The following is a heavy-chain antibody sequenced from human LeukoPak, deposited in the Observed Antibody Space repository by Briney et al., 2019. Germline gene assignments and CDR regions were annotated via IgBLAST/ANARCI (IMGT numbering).Heavy chain of an antibody. CDR2: IYPGDSDT. D-gene: IGHD6-19*01. V-gene: IGHV5-51*01. Sequence: GESLKISCKGSGYSLTGYWIGWVRQMPGKGLEWMGIIYPGDSDTRYSPSFQGQVTISADKSISTAYLQWSSLKASDTAMYYCARHHSSGWYESPFDYWGQGTLVTVSS. J-gene: IGHJ4*02. CDR3: ARHHSSGWYESPFDY. CDR1: GYSLTGYW.